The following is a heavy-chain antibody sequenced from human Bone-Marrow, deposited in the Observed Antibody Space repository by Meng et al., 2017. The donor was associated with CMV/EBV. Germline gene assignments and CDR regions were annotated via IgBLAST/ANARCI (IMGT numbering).Heavy chain of an antibody. CDR3: ARESSGYYYRYYYGMDV. J-gene: IGHJ6*02. CDR1: GYTFSNYD. CDR2: INSNTGDT. Sequence: ASVKVSCKASGYTFSNYDINWVRQAPGQGLDWMGWINSNTGDTGYAQKFQGRVTITRNTSTNTVYMELSRLRSDDTAVYYCARESSGYYYRYYYGMDVWGQGTTVTVSS. V-gene: IGHV1-8*03. D-gene: IGHD3-22*01.